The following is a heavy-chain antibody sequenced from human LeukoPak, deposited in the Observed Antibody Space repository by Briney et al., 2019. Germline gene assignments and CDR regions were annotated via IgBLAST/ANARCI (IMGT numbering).Heavy chain of an antibody. V-gene: IGHV3-43*02. CDR3: AKEGSAAAGLPYYYYYYMDV. CDR1: GFTFDDYA. J-gene: IGHJ6*03. D-gene: IGHD6-13*01. CDR2: ISGDGGST. Sequence: GGSLRLSCAASGFTFDDYAMHWVRQAPGKGLEWVSLISGDGGSTHYADSVKGRFTISRDNSKNSLYLQMNSLRTEDTALYYCAKEGSAAAGLPYYYYYYMDVWGKGTTVTVSS.